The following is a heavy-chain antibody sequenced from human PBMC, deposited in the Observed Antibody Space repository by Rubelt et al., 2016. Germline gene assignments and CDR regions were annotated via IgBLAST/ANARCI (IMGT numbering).Heavy chain of an antibody. J-gene: IGHJ4*02. Sequence: GKKPGSSVKVSCKASGGTFSSYAISWVRQAPGQGLEWMGGIIPIFGTANYAQKFQGRVTITADESTSTAYMELSSLRSEDTAVYYCARDGDGYSYGVYFDYWGQGTLVTVSS. CDR3: ARDGDGYSYGVYFDY. CDR2: IIPIFGTA. D-gene: IGHD5-18*01. CDR1: GGTFSSYA. V-gene: IGHV1-69*13.